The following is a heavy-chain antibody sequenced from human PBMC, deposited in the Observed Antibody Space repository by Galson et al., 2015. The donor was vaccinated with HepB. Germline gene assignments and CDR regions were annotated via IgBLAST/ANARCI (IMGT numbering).Heavy chain of an antibody. J-gene: IGHJ3*02. Sequence: CAISGDSVSSNSAAWNWIRQSPSRGLEWLGRTYYRSKWYNDYAVSVKSRITINPDTSKNQFSLQLSSVTPEDTAVYYCATIYSTAWDASDAFDTWGQGTVVTVSS. CDR2: TYYRSKWYN. CDR3: ATIYSTAWDASDAFDT. CDR1: GDSVSSNSAA. V-gene: IGHV6-1*01. D-gene: IGHD6-19*01.